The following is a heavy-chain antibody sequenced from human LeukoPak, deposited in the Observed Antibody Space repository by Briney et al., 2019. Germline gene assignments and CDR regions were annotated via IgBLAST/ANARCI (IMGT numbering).Heavy chain of an antibody. Sequence: GGSLRLSCAAFGFTFSNYDMTWVRQAPGKGLEWVSYISNSGNTIYYADSVKGRFTISRDNSKNTLYLQMNSLRAEDTAVYYCARGGKRAVAGTRSPQYFQHWGQGTLVTVSS. CDR2: ISNSGNTI. V-gene: IGHV3-48*01. CDR1: GFTFSNYD. J-gene: IGHJ1*01. D-gene: IGHD6-19*01. CDR3: ARGGKRAVAGTRSPQYFQH.